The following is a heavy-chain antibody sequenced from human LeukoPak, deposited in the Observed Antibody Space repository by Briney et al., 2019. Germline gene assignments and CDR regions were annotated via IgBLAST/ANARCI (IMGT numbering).Heavy chain of an antibody. CDR3: ATRKLGNDY. D-gene: IGHD7-27*01. CDR2: IIHSGST. Sequence: SETLSLTCAVYGGSFIDYYWNWIRQPPGKGLEWIGEIIHSGSTNYNPCLKSRVTISVDTSKNQFSLKLNSVTAADTAVYYCATRKLGNDYWGQGTLVTVSS. CDR1: GGSFIDYY. V-gene: IGHV4-34*12. J-gene: IGHJ4*02.